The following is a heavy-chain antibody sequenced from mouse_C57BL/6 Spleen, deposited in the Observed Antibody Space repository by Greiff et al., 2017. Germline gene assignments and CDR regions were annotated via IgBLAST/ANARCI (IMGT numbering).Heavy chain of an antibody. CDR3: ARDPYGNYGGYFDV. CDR2: ISYSGST. D-gene: IGHD2-1*01. V-gene: IGHV3-1*01. J-gene: IGHJ1*03. Sequence: EVKLQESGPGMVKPSQSLSLTCTVTGYSITSGYDWHWIRHFPGNKLEWMGYISYSGSTNYNPSLKSRISITHDTSKNHFFLKLNSVTTEDTATYYCARDPYGNYGGYFDVWGTGTTVTVSS. CDR1: GYSITSGYD.